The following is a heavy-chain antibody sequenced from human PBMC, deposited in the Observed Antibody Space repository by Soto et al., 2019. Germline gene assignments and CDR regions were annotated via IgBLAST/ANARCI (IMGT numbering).Heavy chain of an antibody. CDR3: ARDEEYSSSWYPVRGYGMDV. CDR1: GFTFSDYY. Sequence: QVQLVESGGGLVKPGGSLRLSCAASGFTFSDYYMSWIRQAPGKGLEWVSYISSSGSTIYYADSVKGRFTISRDNAKNSLYLQMNSLRAEDTAVYYCARDEEYSSSWYPVRGYGMDVWGQGTTVTVSS. CDR2: ISSSGSTI. V-gene: IGHV3-11*01. J-gene: IGHJ6*02. D-gene: IGHD6-13*01.